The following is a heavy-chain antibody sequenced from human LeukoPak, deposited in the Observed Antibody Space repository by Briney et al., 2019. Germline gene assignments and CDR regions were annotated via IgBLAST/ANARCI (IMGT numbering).Heavy chain of an antibody. CDR3: ARDTPEVYCSSTSCPGVNWFDP. CDR1: GGGLRNYA. Sequence: LRASVKVSCKASGGGLRNYAITWVRQAPGQGLEWMGWINPNSGGTNYAQKFQGRVTMTRDTSISTAYMELSRLRSDDTAVYYCARDTPEVYCSSTSCPGVNWFDPWGQGTLVTVSS. D-gene: IGHD2-2*01. J-gene: IGHJ5*02. CDR2: INPNSGGT. V-gene: IGHV1-2*02.